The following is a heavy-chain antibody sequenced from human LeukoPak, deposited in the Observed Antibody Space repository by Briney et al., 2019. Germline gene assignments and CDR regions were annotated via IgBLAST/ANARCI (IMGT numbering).Heavy chain of an antibody. V-gene: IGHV1-46*01. J-gene: IGHJ5*02. CDR1: GYTFTSYY. CDR3: ARDGSSSGWFDP. CDR2: INPSGGST. D-gene: IGHD6-6*01. Sequence: ASVKVSCKASGYTFTSYYMHWVRQAPGQGLEWMGIINPSGGSTSYAQKFQGRVTMTRDMSTSTVYMELSSLRSEDTAVYHCARDGSSSGWFDPWGQGTLVTVSS.